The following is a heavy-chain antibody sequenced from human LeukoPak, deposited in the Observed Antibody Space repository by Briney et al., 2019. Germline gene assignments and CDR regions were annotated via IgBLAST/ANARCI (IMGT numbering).Heavy chain of an antibody. CDR2: IKQDGSEK. V-gene: IGHV3-7*01. Sequence: GGSLRLSCADSGFTFSSYWMSWVRQAPGKGLEWVANIKQDGSEKYYVDSVKGRFTISRDNAKNSLYLQMNSLRAEDTAVYYCARERSTLNRGSHEGRAFYIWGQGTMVTVSS. CDR1: GFTFSSYW. D-gene: IGHD1-26*01. J-gene: IGHJ3*02. CDR3: ARERSTLNRGSHEGRAFYI.